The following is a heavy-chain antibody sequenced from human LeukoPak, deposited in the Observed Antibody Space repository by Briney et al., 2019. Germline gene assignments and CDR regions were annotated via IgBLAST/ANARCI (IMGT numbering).Heavy chain of an antibody. Sequence: GGSLRLSCAASGFTFSSYSMNWVRQAPGKGLEWVSSISSSSSYIYYTDSVKGRFTISRDNAKNSLYLQMNSLRAEDTAVYYCARLIPSYCDGDCYTIDYWGQGTLVTVSS. V-gene: IGHV3-21*01. CDR2: ISSSSSYI. D-gene: IGHD2-21*02. CDR3: ARLIPSYCDGDCYTIDY. CDR1: GFTFSSYS. J-gene: IGHJ4*02.